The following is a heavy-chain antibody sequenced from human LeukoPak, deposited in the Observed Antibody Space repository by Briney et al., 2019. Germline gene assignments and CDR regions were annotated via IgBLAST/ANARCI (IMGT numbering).Heavy chain of an antibody. CDR3: ARATRLPDY. CDR2: INQDGSEK. J-gene: IGHJ4*02. Sequence: PGGSLRLSCIVSGFTFSTTWMSWVRQAPGKGPERVAIINQDGSEKIYVDSLRGRFTISRDNAKDSLYLQMHSLRVEDTAVYYCARATRLPDYWGQGTLVSVSS. V-gene: IGHV3-7*01. CDR1: GFTFSTTW. D-gene: IGHD3-16*01.